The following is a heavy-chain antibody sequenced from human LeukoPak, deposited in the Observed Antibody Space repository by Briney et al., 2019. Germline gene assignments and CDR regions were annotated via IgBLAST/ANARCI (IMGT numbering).Heavy chain of an antibody. CDR3: AKSMSIAAADAIYFDY. Sequence: GGSLRLSCAASGFTFDDYAMHWVRQAPGKGLEWVSGISGSGGSTYYADSVKGRFTISRDNSKNTLYLQMNSLRAEDTAVYYCAKSMSIAAADAIYFDYWGQGTLVTVSS. J-gene: IGHJ4*02. V-gene: IGHV3-23*01. CDR2: ISGSGGST. D-gene: IGHD6-13*01. CDR1: GFTFDDYA.